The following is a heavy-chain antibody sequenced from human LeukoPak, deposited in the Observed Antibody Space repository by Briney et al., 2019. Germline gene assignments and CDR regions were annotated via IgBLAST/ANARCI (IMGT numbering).Heavy chain of an antibody. CDR1: GFTFSSYG. Sequence: VGSLRLSCAASGFTFSSYGMHWVRQAPGKGLEWVAVIWYDGSNKYYADSVKGRFTISRDNSKNTLYLQMNSLRAEDTAVYYCARGQLGLHYFDYWGQGTLVTDSS. J-gene: IGHJ4*02. V-gene: IGHV3-33*01. D-gene: IGHD6-13*01. CDR2: IWYDGSNK. CDR3: ARGQLGLHYFDY.